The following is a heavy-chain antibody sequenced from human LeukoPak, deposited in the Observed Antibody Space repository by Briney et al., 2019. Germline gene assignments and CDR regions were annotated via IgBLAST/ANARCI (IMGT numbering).Heavy chain of an antibody. Sequence: GGSLRLSCAASGFTFSDYYMTWIRQAPGKGLEWVAVIWYDGSNKYYADSVKGRFTISKDNAKNTVYLQMNSLRAEDTAVYYCVSFYETYWGRGTLVTVSS. CDR2: IWYDGSNK. CDR1: GFTFSDYY. D-gene: IGHD2/OR15-2a*01. J-gene: IGHJ4*02. V-gene: IGHV3-33*03. CDR3: VSFYETY.